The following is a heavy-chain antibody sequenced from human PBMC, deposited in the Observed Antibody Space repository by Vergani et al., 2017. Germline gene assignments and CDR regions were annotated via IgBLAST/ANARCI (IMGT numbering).Heavy chain of an antibody. CDR1: GFTFSSYA. CDR3: AREYSSTSGRAFDF. CDR2: VSTGTKSQ. J-gene: IGHJ4*02. D-gene: IGHD2-2*01. V-gene: IGHV3-30*07. Sequence: QVQLVESGGGVVQPGRSLRLSCAGSGFTFSSYAMHWVRQAPGKGLEWVSFVSTGTKSQSYAESVKGRFTISRDSAKNSLYLQMDSLRAEDTAVYYCAREYSSTSGRAFDFWGQGTLVTVSS.